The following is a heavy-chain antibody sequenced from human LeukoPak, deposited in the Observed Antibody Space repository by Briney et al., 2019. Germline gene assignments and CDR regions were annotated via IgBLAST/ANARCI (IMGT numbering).Heavy chain of an antibody. D-gene: IGHD2-15*01. CDR2: IKQDGSEK. Sequence: GGSLRLSCAASGFTFSGYWMSWVRQAPGKGLEWVANIKQDGSEKYYVDSVKGRFTISRDNAKNSLYLQMNSLRAEDTAVYYCARVTVLAAIRAPYYYYYGMDVWGQGTTVTVSS. CDR3: ARVTVLAAIRAPYYYYYGMDV. CDR1: GFTFSGYW. J-gene: IGHJ6*02. V-gene: IGHV3-7*01.